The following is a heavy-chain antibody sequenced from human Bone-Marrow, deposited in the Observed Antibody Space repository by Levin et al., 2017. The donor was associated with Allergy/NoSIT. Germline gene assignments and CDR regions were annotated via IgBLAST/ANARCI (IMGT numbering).Heavy chain of an antibody. CDR3: ARGAVDYYDSSGYYHPYFDY. CDR2: IYTSGST. D-gene: IGHD3-22*01. V-gene: IGHV4-4*07. J-gene: IGHJ4*02. CDR1: GGSISSYY. Sequence: AGGPLRLSCTVSGGSISSYYWSWIRQPAGKGLEWIGRIYTSGSTNYNPSLKSRVTMSVDTSKNQFSLKLSSVTAADTAVYYCARGAVDYYDSSGYYHPYFDYWGQGTLVTVSS.